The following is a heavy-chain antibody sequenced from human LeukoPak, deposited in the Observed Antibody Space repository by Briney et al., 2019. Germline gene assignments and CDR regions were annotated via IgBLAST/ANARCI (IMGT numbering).Heavy chain of an antibody. D-gene: IGHD4/OR15-4a*01. Sequence: GGFLRLSCAASGFTFTAYAMSWVRQAPGKGLEWVSTISDRGDSTYYADSVKGRFTISRDNSKDTVFLQLNSLRVEDTALYYCTKGTIELGVWGQGTTVTVSS. CDR2: ISDRGDST. CDR1: GFTFTAYA. J-gene: IGHJ6*02. CDR3: TKGTIELGV. V-gene: IGHV3-23*01.